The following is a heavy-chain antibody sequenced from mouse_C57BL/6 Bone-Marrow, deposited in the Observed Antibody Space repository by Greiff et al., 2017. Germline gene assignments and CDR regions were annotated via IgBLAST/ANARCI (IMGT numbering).Heavy chain of an antibody. D-gene: IGHD1-1*01. CDR3: TRSLIYYGTNY. CDR1: GFNIKDYY. Sequence: VQLKESGAELVKPGASVKLSCTASGFNIKDYYIHWVKQRTEQGLEWIGRIDPEDGETKYAPKFQDKATITADTSSNTAYLQLSSLTPEDTAVYYCTRSLIYYGTNYWGQGTTLTVSS. J-gene: IGHJ2*01. V-gene: IGHV14-2*01. CDR2: IDPEDGET.